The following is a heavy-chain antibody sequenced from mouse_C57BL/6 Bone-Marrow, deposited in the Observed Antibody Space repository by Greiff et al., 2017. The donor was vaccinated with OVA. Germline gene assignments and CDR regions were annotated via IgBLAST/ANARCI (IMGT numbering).Heavy chain of an antibody. J-gene: IGHJ2*01. CDR1: GFSLTSYG. Sequence: QVQLQQSGPGLVQPSQSLSITCTASGFSLTSYGVHWVRQSPGKGLEWLGVIWRGGSTDYNAAFMSRLSITKDNSKSQVFFKMNSLQADDTAIYYCAKNRYDYPYYVDYWGQGTTLTVSS. CDR3: AKNRYDYPYYVDY. D-gene: IGHD2-4*01. CDR2: IWRGGST. V-gene: IGHV2-5*01.